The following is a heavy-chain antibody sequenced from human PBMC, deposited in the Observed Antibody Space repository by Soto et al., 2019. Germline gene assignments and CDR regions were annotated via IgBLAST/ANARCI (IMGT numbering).Heavy chain of an antibody. D-gene: IGHD3-10*01. CDR2: ILHTGGT. Sequence: SETLSLTCAVSGGSISGGGFSWSWIRQPPGKGLEWIGYILHTGGTQYNPSLKSRVSMSVDKSKNQFSLHLTSVTAADTAVYCTRLQFGEGFDYWGQGALVTVAS. J-gene: IGHJ4*02. V-gene: IGHV4-30-2*01. CDR1: GGSISGGGFS. CDR3: TRLQFGEGFDY.